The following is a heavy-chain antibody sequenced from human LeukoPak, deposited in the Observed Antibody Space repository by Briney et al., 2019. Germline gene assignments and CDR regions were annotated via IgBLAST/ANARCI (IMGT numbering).Heavy chain of an antibody. CDR2: ISGSGGST. D-gene: IGHD6-19*01. Sequence: GGSLRLSCAASGFTFSSYAMGWVRQAPGKGLEWVSAISGSGGSTYYADSVKGRFTISRDNSKNTLYLQMNSLRAEDTAVYYCAKAGQRGVAGTVSFDYWGQGTLVTVSS. J-gene: IGHJ4*02. CDR1: GFTFSSYA. CDR3: AKAGQRGVAGTVSFDY. V-gene: IGHV3-23*01.